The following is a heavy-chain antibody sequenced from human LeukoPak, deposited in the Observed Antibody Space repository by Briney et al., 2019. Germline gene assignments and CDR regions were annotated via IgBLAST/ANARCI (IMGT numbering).Heavy chain of an antibody. CDR2: IYYSGST. CDR3: AREARSGDDY. D-gene: IGHD1-1*01. V-gene: IGHV4-39*07. CDR1: GCSISISRDS. Sequence: SETRSLTCTVSGCSISISRDSWGWIRQPPRKRLEWIGSIYYSGSTYYNPSLKSRVTISVDTSKHRFSLKLRSVTAAGTAVYSCAREARSGDDYWGQGTLVTVSS. J-gene: IGHJ4*02.